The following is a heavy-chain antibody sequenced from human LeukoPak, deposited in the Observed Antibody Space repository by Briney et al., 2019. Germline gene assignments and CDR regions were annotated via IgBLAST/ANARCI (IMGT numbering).Heavy chain of an antibody. V-gene: IGHV1-8*01. CDR1: GYTFTSYD. CDR2: MNPNSGNT. D-gene: IGHD3-22*01. J-gene: IGHJ3*02. CDR3: ARRGYYYDSSGYPLDAFDI. Sequence: ASVKVSCKTSGYTFTSYDINWVRQAPGQGLEWMGWMNPNSGNTGYAQNLQGRVTMTSNTSISTAFMELSSLKASDTAMYYCARRGYYYDSSGYPLDAFDIWGQGTMVTVSS.